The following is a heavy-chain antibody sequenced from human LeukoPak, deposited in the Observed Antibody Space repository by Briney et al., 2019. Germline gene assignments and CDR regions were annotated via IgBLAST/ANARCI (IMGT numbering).Heavy chain of an antibody. CDR3: ASLDTTVTLFDY. J-gene: IGHJ4*02. CDR2: VYYSGST. Sequence: SETLSLTCTVSGGFISSYYWSWIRQPPGKGLEWIGYVYYSGSTNYNPSLKSRVTISVDTSKNQFSLKLTSVTAADTAVYYCASLDTTVTLFDYWGQGTLVTVSS. D-gene: IGHD4-17*01. V-gene: IGHV4-59*08. CDR1: GGFISSYY.